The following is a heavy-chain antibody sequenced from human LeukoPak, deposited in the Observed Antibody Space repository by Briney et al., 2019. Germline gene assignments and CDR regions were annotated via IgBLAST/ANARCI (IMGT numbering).Heavy chain of an antibody. CDR2: INHSGST. Sequence: SETLSLTCAVYGGSFSGYYWSWIRQPPGKGLEWIGEINHSGSTNYNPSLKSRVTISVDTSKNQFSLKLSSVTAADTAVNYCARGYCSGGSCYSGWYYYYYMDVWGKGTTVTVSS. J-gene: IGHJ6*03. D-gene: IGHD2-15*01. CDR1: GGSFSGYY. CDR3: ARGYCSGGSCYSGWYYYYYMDV. V-gene: IGHV4-34*01.